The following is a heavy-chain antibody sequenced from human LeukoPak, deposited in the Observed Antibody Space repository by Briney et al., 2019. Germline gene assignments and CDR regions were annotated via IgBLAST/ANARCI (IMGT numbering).Heavy chain of an antibody. CDR1: GFTFDDYA. CDR3: AKDISARGYSGYDYYGMDV. Sequence: GGSLRLSCAASGFTFDDYAMHWVRQAPGKGLEWVSGISWNSGSIDYADSVKGRFTISRDNAKNSLYLQMNSLRAEDTALYYCAKDISARGYSGYDYYGMDVWGQGTTVTVSS. CDR2: ISWNSGSI. D-gene: IGHD5-12*01. V-gene: IGHV3-9*01. J-gene: IGHJ6*02.